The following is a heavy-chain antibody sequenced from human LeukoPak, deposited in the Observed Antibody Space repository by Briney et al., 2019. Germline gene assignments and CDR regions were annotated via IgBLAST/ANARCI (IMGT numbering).Heavy chain of an antibody. CDR1: GGSISSGDYY. Sequence: SETLSLTCTVSGGSISSGDYYWSWIRQPPGKGLEWIGYIYYSGSTYYNPSLKSRVTISVDTSKNQFSLKLSSVIAADTAVYYCARERPDYGDFDYWGQGTLVTVSS. CDR3: ARERPDYGDFDY. D-gene: IGHD4-17*01. CDR2: IYYSGST. J-gene: IGHJ4*02. V-gene: IGHV4-30-4*08.